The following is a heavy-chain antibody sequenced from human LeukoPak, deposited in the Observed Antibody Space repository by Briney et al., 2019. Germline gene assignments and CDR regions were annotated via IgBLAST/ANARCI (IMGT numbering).Heavy chain of an antibody. J-gene: IGHJ4*02. V-gene: IGHV3-11*05. CDR2: ISSSSSYT. CDR3: ARAGKYGSGSYYR. Sequence: PGGSLRLSCAASGFTFSDYYMSWIRQAPGKGLEWVSYISSSSSYTNYADSVKGRFTISRDDAKNSLYLQMNSLRAEDTAVYYCARAGKYGSGSYYRWGQGTLVTVSS. D-gene: IGHD3-10*01. CDR1: GFTFSDYY.